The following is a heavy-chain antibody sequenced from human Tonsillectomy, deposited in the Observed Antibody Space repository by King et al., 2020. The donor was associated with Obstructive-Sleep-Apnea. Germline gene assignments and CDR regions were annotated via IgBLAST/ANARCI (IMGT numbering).Heavy chain of an antibody. CDR2: IYPGDSDT. V-gene: IGHV5-51*01. J-gene: IGHJ4*02. Sequence: QLVQSGAEVKKPGESLKISRNGSGYSFTNYWIAWGRQVAGKGLDWLGFIYPGDSDTTYSPSFRGQVTVSVDKYNSTAYLQWSSLKASDTAMYYCGRRNRGTGADYYFDYWGQGTLVTVSS. D-gene: IGHD7-27*01. CDR1: GYSFTNYW. CDR3: GRRNRGTGADYYFDY.